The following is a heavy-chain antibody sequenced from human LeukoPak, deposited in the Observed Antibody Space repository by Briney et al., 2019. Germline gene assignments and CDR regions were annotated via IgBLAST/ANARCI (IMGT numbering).Heavy chain of an antibody. CDR2: ISGSGSSM. J-gene: IGHJ4*02. CDR3: ARGKRRFDY. CDR1: GFSFSESY. V-gene: IGHV3-11*01. Sequence: GGSLRLSCAASGFSFSESYMSWIRQAPGKGLEWAAYISGSGSSMYYADSVKGRFTISRDNARNSLHLHMSSLRADDTAVYYCARGKRRFDYWGQGTLVTVSS.